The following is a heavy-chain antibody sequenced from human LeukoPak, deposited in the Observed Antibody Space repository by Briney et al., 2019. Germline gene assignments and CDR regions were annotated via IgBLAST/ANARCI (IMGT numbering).Heavy chain of an antibody. CDR1: GYTFTSYG. V-gene: IGHV1-18*01. CDR2: ISAFDGNT. CDR3: ARTSTIAAFNWFDS. Sequence: ASVTVSFKASGYTFTSYGISWVRQARGQGVEWMGWISAFDGNTSFAQNLQGRVTMTTDTSTSTAYMELRSLRSDDTAVYYCARTSTIAAFNWFDSWGQGTLVTVSS. J-gene: IGHJ5*01. D-gene: IGHD6-6*01.